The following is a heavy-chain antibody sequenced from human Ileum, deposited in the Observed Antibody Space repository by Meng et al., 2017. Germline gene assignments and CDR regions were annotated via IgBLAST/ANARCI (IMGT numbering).Heavy chain of an antibody. CDR3: AREYYYRMDV. J-gene: IGHJ6*02. Sequence: GESLKISCAASGFTFSDYYMNWIRQAPGKGLEWVSYISSSGGTIYYADSAEGRFTISRDNAKNSLYLQMNSLRAEDTAVYYCAREYYYRMDVWGQGTTVTVSS. CDR1: GFTFSDYY. CDR2: ISSSGGTI. V-gene: IGHV3-11*01.